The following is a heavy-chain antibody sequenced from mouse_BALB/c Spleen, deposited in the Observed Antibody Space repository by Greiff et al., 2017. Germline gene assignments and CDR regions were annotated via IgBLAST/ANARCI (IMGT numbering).Heavy chain of an antibody. Sequence: VKLQESGPGLVAPSQSLSITCTVSGFSLTGYGVNWVRQPPGKGLEWLGMIWGDGSTDYNSALKSRLSISKDNSKSQVFLKMNSLQTDDTARYYCAREGYYGSSSYWYFDVWGAGTTVTVSS. V-gene: IGHV2-6-7*01. CDR3: AREGYYGSSSYWYFDV. J-gene: IGHJ1*01. CDR2: IWGDGST. D-gene: IGHD1-1*01. CDR1: GFSLTGYG.